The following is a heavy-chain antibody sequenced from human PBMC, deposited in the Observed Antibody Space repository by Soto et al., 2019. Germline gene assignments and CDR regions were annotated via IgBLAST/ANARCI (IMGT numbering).Heavy chain of an antibody. CDR3: ARAGGEAAMVPAVFDY. Sequence: QVQLQESGPGLVKPSQTLSLTCTVSGGSISSGGYYWSWIRQHPGKGLEWIGYIYYSGSTYYNPSLKSRVTISVDTSKNQFSLKLSSVTAADMAVYYCARAGGEAAMVPAVFDYWGQGTLVTVSS. D-gene: IGHD5-18*01. CDR2: IYYSGST. V-gene: IGHV4-31*03. CDR1: GGSISSGGYY. J-gene: IGHJ4*02.